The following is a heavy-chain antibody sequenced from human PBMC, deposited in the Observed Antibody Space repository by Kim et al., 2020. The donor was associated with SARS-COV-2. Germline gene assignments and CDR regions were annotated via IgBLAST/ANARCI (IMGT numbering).Heavy chain of an antibody. J-gene: IGHJ4*02. D-gene: IGHD5-18*01. V-gene: IGHV1-18*01. Sequence: AQKLQGRVTMTTDTSTSTAYMELMSLRSDDTAVYYCATSGAMVTGSFDYWGQGTLVTVSS. CDR3: ATSGAMVTGSFDY.